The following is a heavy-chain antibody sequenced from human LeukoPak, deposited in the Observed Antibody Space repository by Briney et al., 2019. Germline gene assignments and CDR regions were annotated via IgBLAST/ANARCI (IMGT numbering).Heavy chain of an antibody. J-gene: IGHJ6*03. CDR2: ISYDGSNK. CDR1: GFTFSSYA. D-gene: IGHD6-13*01. Sequence: PGRSLRLSCAASGFTFSSYAMHWVRQAPGKGLEWVAVISYDGSNKYYADSVKGRFTISRDNSKNTLYLQMNSLRAEDTAVYYCARGQQLDYYYYMDVWGKGTTVTVSS. V-gene: IGHV3-30*01. CDR3: ARGQQLDYYYYMDV.